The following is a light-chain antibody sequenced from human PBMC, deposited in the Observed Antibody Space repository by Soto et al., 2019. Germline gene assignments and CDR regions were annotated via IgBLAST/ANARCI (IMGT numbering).Light chain of an antibody. CDR1: QSVSNY. CDR2: ATS. Sequence: EIVLTQSPATLSLSPGERATLSCRASQSVSNYLAWYQQKPGQAPRLLIYATSNRATGIPARFSGSGSATDFTLTISSLEPEDFAVYYCQQRTNWPPYTFGQGTKLEIK. J-gene: IGKJ2*01. V-gene: IGKV3-11*01. CDR3: QQRTNWPPYT.